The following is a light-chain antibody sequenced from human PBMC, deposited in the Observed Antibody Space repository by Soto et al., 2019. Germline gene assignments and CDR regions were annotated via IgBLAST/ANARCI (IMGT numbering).Light chain of an antibody. J-gene: IGKJ1*01. CDR3: EQYGSSPRT. CDR1: QSVSSNY. CDR2: GIS. Sequence: EIVLTQSPGTLSLSPGERATLSCRASQSVSSNYFAWYQQKPGQAPRLLIYGISSRATGIPDRFSGSGSGTEFSLTISRLDPEDFAVYYCEQYGSSPRTFGQGTKVDIK. V-gene: IGKV3-20*01.